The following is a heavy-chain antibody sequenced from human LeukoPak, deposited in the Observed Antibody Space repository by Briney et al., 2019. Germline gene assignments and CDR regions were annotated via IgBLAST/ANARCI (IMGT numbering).Heavy chain of an antibody. CDR1: GFTFNFG. CDR2: IWYDGSNK. CDR3: ARDRSVLWFDP. V-gene: IGHV3-33*01. Sequence: GGSLRLSCVASGFTFNFGMHWVRQAPGKGLEWVAVIWYDGSNKYYADSVKGRFAISRDDSKNTLYLQMNSLRVEDTAVYYCARDRSVLWFDPWGRGTLVTVSS. D-gene: IGHD3-10*02. J-gene: IGHJ5*02.